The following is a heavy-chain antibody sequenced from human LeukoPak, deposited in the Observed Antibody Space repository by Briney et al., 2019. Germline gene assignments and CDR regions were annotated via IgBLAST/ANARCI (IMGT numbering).Heavy chain of an antibody. CDR1: GGTFSSYA. D-gene: IGHD1-26*01. CDR2: ISAYNGNT. Sequence: ASVKVSCKASGGTFSSYAISWVRQAPGQGLEWMGWISAYNGNTNYAQKLQGRVTMTTDTSTSTAYMELRSLRSDDTAVYYCARSPSGSYYWFDPWGQGTLVTVSS. V-gene: IGHV1-18*01. CDR3: ARSPSGSYYWFDP. J-gene: IGHJ5*02.